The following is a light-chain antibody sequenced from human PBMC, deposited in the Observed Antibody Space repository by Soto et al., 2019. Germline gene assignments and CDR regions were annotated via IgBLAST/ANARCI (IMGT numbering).Light chain of an antibody. CDR1: QDISNH. V-gene: IGKV1-16*01. CDR2: AVS. CDR3: QQYKVYPRT. J-gene: IGKJ4*01. Sequence: DLQMTQSPSSLSASVGDTVTITCRASQDISNHLSWLQQKPGKAPKSLISAVSNLQSRVPSRFSGSGSWTDFALTSSGLEPEDFATYYCQQYKVYPRTFGGGTKV.